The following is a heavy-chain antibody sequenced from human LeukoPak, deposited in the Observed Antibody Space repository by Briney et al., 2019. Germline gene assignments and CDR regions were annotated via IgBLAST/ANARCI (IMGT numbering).Heavy chain of an antibody. J-gene: IGHJ4*02. CDR3: AKDNPDSSGYCCGLPDY. D-gene: IGHD3-22*01. Sequence: GGSLRHSCAASGFTFDDYAMHWVRQAPGKGLEWVSGISWNSGSIGYADSVKGRFTISRDNAKNSLYLQMNSLRAEDTALYHCAKDNPDSSGYCCGLPDYWGQGTLVTVSS. V-gene: IGHV3-9*01. CDR2: ISWNSGSI. CDR1: GFTFDDYA.